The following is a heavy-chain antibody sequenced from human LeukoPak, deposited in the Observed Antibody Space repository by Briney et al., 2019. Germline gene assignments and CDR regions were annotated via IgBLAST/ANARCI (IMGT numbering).Heavy chain of an antibody. CDR1: GSSLSDYY. V-gene: IGHV3-11*01. CDR3: ARDRYYGSGSYGYFDS. CDR2: SSDSGSTI. Sequence: GGSLRLSCAASGSSLSDYYMTWIRQAPGKGLEWVSYSSDSGSTIYYADSVKGRFTISRDNAKNSLYLQMNSLRAEDTAVYYCARDRYYGSGSYGYFDSWGQGTLVTVSS. J-gene: IGHJ4*02. D-gene: IGHD3-10*01.